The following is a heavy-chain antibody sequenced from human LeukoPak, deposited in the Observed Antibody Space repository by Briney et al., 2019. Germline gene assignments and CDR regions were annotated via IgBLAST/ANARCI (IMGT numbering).Heavy chain of an antibody. J-gene: IGHJ5*02. CDR2: INPNSGGT. D-gene: IGHD4-23*01. CDR1: GYTFTGYY. V-gene: IGHV1-2*02. CDR3: ARDRDYDGGWFDP. Sequence: GASVKISCKASGYTFTGYYMHWVRQAPGQGLEWMGWINPNSGGTNYAQKFQGRVTMTRDTSISTVYMELSRLRSDDTAVYYCARDRDYDGGWFDPWGQGTLVTVSS.